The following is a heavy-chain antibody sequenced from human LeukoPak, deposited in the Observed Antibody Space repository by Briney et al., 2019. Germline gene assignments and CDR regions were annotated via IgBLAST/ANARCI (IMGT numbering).Heavy chain of an antibody. V-gene: IGHV1-2*06. CDR1: GYTFTGYY. J-gene: IGHJ4*02. Sequence: ASVKVSRKASGYTFTGYYMHWVRQAPGQGLEWMGRINPNSGGTNYAQKFQGRVTMTRDTSISTAYMELSRLRSDDTAVYYCARGYCSSTSCYTLDYWGQGTLVTVSS. D-gene: IGHD2-2*02. CDR2: INPNSGGT. CDR3: ARGYCSSTSCYTLDY.